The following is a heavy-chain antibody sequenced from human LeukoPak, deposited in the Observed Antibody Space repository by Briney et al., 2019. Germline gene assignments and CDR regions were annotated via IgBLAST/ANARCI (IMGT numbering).Heavy chain of an antibody. CDR1: GFRFGGYA. CDR3: VRESVRDYYFDF. D-gene: IGHD3-10*02. J-gene: IGHJ4*02. V-gene: IGHV3-49*04. Sequence: PGGSLRLSCSASGFRFGGYALSWVRQAPGKGLEWVAFIRSKALYGTSEYAASVEGRFSISRDDSNNIVYLQMNSLKTEDTAVYFCVRESVRDYYFDFWGQGTLVTVSS. CDR2: IRSKALYGTS.